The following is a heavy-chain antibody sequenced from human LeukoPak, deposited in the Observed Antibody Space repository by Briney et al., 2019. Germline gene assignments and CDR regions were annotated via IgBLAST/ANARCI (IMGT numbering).Heavy chain of an antibody. Sequence: ASVKVSCKVVAYDFTGYHIHWVRQAPGQGPEWMGRLNPNTGHAVYAFKFQGRVTITRDTSSNTAYMEVTRLTSDDTALYYCAKDRDGAGRIVLWGQGTLVTVSS. V-gene: IGHV1-2*06. J-gene: IGHJ4*02. CDR1: AYDFTGYH. CDR2: LNPNTGHA. D-gene: IGHD5-24*01. CDR3: AKDRDGAGRIVL.